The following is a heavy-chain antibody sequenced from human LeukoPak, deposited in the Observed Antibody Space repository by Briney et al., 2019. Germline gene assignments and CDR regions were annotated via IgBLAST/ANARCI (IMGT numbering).Heavy chain of an antibody. CDR2: IKQVGSEK. V-gene: IGHV3-7*01. CDR1: GFTFSSYW. Sequence: GGSLRLSCAASGFTFSSYWMSWVRQAPGKGLEWVANIKQVGSEKYYVDSVKGRFTISRDNAKNSLYLQMNSLRAEDTAVYYCARVSQYYYYGMDVWGQGTTVTASS. J-gene: IGHJ6*02. CDR3: ARVSQYYYYGMDV.